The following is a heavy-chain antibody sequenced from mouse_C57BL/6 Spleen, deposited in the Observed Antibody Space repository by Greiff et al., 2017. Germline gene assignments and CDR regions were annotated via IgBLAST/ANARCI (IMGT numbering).Heavy chain of an antibody. CDR2: IDPEDGDT. CDR3: TKGGYGYDVEVPYAMDY. D-gene: IGHD2-2*01. CDR1: GFNIKDYY. V-gene: IGHV14-1*01. J-gene: IGHJ4*01. Sequence: EVQLQQSGAELVRPGASVKLSCTASGFNIKDYYMHWVKQRPEQGLEWIGRIDPEDGDTEYAPKFQGKATMTADTSSNTAYLQLSSLTSEDTAVYYCTKGGYGYDVEVPYAMDYWGQGTSVTVSS.